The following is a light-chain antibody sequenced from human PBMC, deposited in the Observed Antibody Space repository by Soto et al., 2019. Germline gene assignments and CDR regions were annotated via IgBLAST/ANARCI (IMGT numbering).Light chain of an antibody. J-gene: IGLJ2*01. Sequence: QSALTQPASVSGSPGQSITISCTGTSSDVGGYNYVSWYQQRPGKAPKLLIYDVTNRPSGVSNRFSASKSGNTASLTLSGLQAEDETEYSCSSYSNTATPVVFGGGTKLTV. CDR2: DVT. V-gene: IGLV2-14*01. CDR3: SSYSNTATPVV. CDR1: SSDVGGYNY.